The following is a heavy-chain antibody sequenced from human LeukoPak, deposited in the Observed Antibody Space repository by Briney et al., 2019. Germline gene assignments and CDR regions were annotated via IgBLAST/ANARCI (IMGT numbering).Heavy chain of an antibody. CDR3: ARNRYSSSWYEAFDI. D-gene: IGHD6-13*01. V-gene: IGHV4-30-4*08. CDR1: GGFISSGDYY. J-gene: IGHJ3*02. CDR2: IYSRLST. Sequence: SQTLSLTCTVSGGFISSGDYYWGWIRQPRGKGVEWIVYIYSRLSTYYTPSLQSRVTISVDTSKNQFSLKLSSVTAADPAVYYCARNRYSSSWYEAFDIWGQGTMVTVSS.